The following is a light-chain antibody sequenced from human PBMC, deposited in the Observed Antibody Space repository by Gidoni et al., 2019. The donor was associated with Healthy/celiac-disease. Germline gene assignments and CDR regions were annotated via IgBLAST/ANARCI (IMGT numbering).Light chain of an antibody. CDR1: QSVLYSSNNKNY. V-gene: IGKV4-1*01. Sequence: DIVMTQSPDSLAVSLGERATINCKSSQSVLYSSNNKNYLAWYQQKPGQPPKLLIYWASTRESGVPDRFSGSGSGTDFTLTIGSLQAEDVAVYYCQQYYSRYTFGQGTKLEIK. CDR3: QQYYSRYT. J-gene: IGKJ2*01. CDR2: WAS.